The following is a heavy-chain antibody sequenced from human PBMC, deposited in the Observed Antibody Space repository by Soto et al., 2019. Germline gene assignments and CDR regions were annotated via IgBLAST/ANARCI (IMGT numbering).Heavy chain of an antibody. J-gene: IGHJ5*02. CDR2: IIPIFGTA. D-gene: IGHD2-2*01. V-gene: IGHV1-69*01. CDR3: ARDLGCSSTSCYLNWFDP. Sequence: QVQLVQSGAEVKKPGSSVKVSCKASGGTFSSYAISWVRQAPGQGLEWMGGIIPIFGTANYAQKFQGRVTITADESTSTAYMELSSQRSEDTAVYYCARDLGCSSTSCYLNWFDPWGQGTLVTVSS. CDR1: GGTFSSYA.